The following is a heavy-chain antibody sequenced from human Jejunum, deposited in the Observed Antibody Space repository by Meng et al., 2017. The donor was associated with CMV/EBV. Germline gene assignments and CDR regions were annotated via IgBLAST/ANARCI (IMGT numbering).Heavy chain of an antibody. CDR3: AREGTNSYYFDY. Sequence: CGVSGDSISRGDSYWSWSRQPPGKCLEWIGYIYESGSTSYNPALESRVTISVDTSKNQFSLKVMSVTAADTAVYYCAREGTNSYYFDYWGQGTLVTVSS. V-gene: IGHV4-30-4*01. J-gene: IGHJ4*02. CDR2: IYESGST. D-gene: IGHD1-14*01. CDR1: GDSISRGDSY.